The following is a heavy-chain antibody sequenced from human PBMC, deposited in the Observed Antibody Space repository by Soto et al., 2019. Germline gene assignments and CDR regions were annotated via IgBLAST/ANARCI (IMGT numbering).Heavy chain of an antibody. Sequence: QVQLQESGPGLVKSSQTLSLTCTVSGGSISSGGNYWSWIRQHPGKGLEWIGYIYHSGSTYYNPSLKSRVTISVDTSKNHSSLKLNSVTAANTAVYYCARARMVRGVIYYYGMDVWGQGTTVTVSS. CDR3: ARARMVRGVIYYYGMDV. J-gene: IGHJ6*02. CDR1: GGSISSGGNY. CDR2: IYHSGST. D-gene: IGHD3-10*01. V-gene: IGHV4-31*03.